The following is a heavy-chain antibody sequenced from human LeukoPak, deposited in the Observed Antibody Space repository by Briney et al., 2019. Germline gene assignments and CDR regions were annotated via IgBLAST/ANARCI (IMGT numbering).Heavy chain of an antibody. CDR1: GFTFSSYG. CDR3: ARGSYSSSWKTFDY. Sequence: PGGSLRLSCAASGFTFSSYGMNWVRQAPGKGLEWVSAISGSGGNTYYADSVKGRFTISRDNSKNTLYLQMNSLRADDTAMYYCARGSYSSSWKTFDYWGQATLVTVSS. CDR2: ISGSGGNT. V-gene: IGHV3-23*01. D-gene: IGHD6-13*01. J-gene: IGHJ4*02.